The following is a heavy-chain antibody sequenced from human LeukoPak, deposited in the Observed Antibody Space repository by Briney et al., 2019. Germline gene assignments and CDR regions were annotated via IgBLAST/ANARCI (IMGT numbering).Heavy chain of an antibody. Sequence: PGRSLRLSCAASGFTFDDYAMHWVRQAPGKGLEWVSGISWNSGSIGYADSVKGRFTISRDNAKNSLYLQMNSLRAEDTALYYCTKRERGALHNWFDPWGQGTLVTVYS. CDR3: TKRERGALHNWFDP. CDR1: GFTFDDYA. CDR2: ISWNSGSI. J-gene: IGHJ5*02. V-gene: IGHV3-9*01. D-gene: IGHD1-1*01.